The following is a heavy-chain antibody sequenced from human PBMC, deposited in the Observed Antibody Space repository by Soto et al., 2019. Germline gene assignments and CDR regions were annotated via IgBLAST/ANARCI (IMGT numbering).Heavy chain of an antibody. D-gene: IGHD4-17*01. CDR2: ISYDGTDK. V-gene: IGHV3-30*18. CDR3: AKSPGTNYGPAE. CDR1: GFTFSNYG. J-gene: IGHJ1*01. Sequence: PGGSLRLSCAASGFTFSNYGMHWVRQAPGKGLEWVAVISYDGTDKYYTDSVKGRFTISRDNSKNTLYLQMNSLRPEDTAVYYCAKSPGTNYGPAEWGPGTLVTVSS.